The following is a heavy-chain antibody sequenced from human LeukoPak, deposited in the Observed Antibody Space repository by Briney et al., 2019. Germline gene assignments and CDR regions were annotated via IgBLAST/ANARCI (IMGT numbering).Heavy chain of an antibody. CDR1: GGSISSSSYY. CDR2: IYYSGST. J-gene: IGHJ4*02. Sequence: PSETLSLTCTVSGGSISSSSYYWGWIRQPPGKGLEWIGSIYYSGSTYYNPSLKSRVTISVDTSKNQFSLKLSSVTAADTAVYYCARQYSSGWYPGWYWGQGTLVTVSS. D-gene: IGHD6-19*01. V-gene: IGHV4-39*01. CDR3: ARQYSSGWYPGWY.